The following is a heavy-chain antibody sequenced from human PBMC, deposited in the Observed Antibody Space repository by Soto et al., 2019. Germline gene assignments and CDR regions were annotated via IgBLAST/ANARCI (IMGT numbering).Heavy chain of an antibody. J-gene: IGHJ4*02. CDR1: GFSFSNYA. CDR3: AKNRERDAWYEEY. CDR2: ISGSDGRT. D-gene: IGHD6-13*01. V-gene: IGHV3-23*01. Sequence: CVASGFSFSNYAMTWVRQAPGKGLEWVSVISGSDGRTYYADSVKGRFTISRDNSKNTLYLQMNSLRAEDTAVYYCAKNRERDAWYEEYWGQGTLVTVSS.